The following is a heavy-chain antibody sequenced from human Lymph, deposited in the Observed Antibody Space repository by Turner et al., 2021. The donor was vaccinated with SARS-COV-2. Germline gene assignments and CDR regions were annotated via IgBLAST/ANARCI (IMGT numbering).Heavy chain of an antibody. J-gene: IGHJ4*02. Sequence: QVQLVESGGGVVQPGRSLRLSCAASGFTFSSYAMHWVRQAPGKGLEWVALISYDGSNKYYADSVKGRFTISRDNSKNTLYLQMNSLRAEDTAVYHCARDGGGNFNYWGQGTLVTVSS. CDR3: ARDGGGNFNY. CDR1: GFTFSSYA. V-gene: IGHV3-30-3*01. CDR2: ISYDGSNK. D-gene: IGHD2-15*01.